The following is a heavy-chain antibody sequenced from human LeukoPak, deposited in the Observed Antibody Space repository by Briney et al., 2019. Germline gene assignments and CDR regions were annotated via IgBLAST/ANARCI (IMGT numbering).Heavy chain of an antibody. Sequence: PGGSLRLSCAASGFTFSSYAMSWVRQAPGKGLEWVSAISGSGGSTYYADSVKGRFTISRDNSKNTLYLQMNSLRAEDTAVYYCAKEDIVVVVAATTPNCFDYWAREPWSPSPQ. D-gene: IGHD2-15*01. CDR1: GFTFSSYA. V-gene: IGHV3-23*01. CDR2: ISGSGGST. J-gene: IGHJ4*02. CDR3: AKEDIVVVVAATTPNCFDY.